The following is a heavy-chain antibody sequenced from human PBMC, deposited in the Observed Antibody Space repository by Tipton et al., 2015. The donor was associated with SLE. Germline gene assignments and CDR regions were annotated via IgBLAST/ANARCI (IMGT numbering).Heavy chain of an antibody. CDR1: GGSISSFY. CDR3: ARSNFGGRHDAFDV. V-gene: IGHV4-59*08. D-gene: IGHD4-23*01. Sequence: TLSLTCTVSGGSISSFYWSWIRQPPGKGLEWIGYIYYTGNTNYNPSLKSRVTISVDTSKDQFSLNLHSVTAADTAVYYCARSNFGGRHDAFDVWGRGTMVTVS. CDR2: IYYTGNT. J-gene: IGHJ3*01.